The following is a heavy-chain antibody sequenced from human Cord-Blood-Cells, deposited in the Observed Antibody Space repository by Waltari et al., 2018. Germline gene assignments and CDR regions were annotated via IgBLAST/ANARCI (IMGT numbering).Heavy chain of an antibody. Sequence: EVQLLESGGGLVQPGGSLRLSCAASGFTFSSYALSWVRQAPGKGVEWVSAISGGGGSTNNADSVKGRFTIPRDNSKNTLYLQMNSLRAGDTAVYYCAKGGSSGWLNFDYWGQGTLVTVSS. J-gene: IGHJ4*02. D-gene: IGHD6-19*01. CDR2: ISGGGGST. V-gene: IGHV3-23*01. CDR3: AKGGSSGWLNFDY. CDR1: GFTFSSYA.